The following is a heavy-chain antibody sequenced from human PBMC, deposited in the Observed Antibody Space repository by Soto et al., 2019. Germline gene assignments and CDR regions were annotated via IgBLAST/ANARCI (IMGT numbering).Heavy chain of an antibody. V-gene: IGHV3-15*01. CDR1: GFSFSNAW. CDR2: IKSRADGGTT. J-gene: IGHJ4*02. CDR3: TAHLGASFPLDY. D-gene: IGHD3-16*01. Sequence: EVQLVESGGDFVKPGGSLRVSCAVSGFSFSNAWMSWVRQAPGKGLEWVGRIKSRADGGTTDYTAPVKGRITISRDDSKNMVFLQMNSLKTEDTAVYYCTAHLGASFPLDYWGEGSLVTVSS.